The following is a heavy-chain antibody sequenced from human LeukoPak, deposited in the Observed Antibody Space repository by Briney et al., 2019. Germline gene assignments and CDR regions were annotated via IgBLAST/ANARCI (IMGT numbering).Heavy chain of an antibody. CDR1: GFTFSDYS. D-gene: IGHD2-15*01. Sequence: GGSLRLSCTASGFTFSDYSMNWVRQAPGKGLEGVSSISSSSVFIYHADSVKGRFTISRDNAKKSLYLQMNSLRGEDTAVYYCARCSGGTCFNYYGMDVWGKGTTVTVSS. V-gene: IGHV3-21*01. CDR2: ISSSSVFI. CDR3: ARCSGGTCFNYYGMDV. J-gene: IGHJ6*04.